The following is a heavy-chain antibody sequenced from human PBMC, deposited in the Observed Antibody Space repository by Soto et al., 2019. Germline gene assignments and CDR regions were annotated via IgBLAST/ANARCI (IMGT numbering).Heavy chain of an antibody. CDR3: ARTMVRGVIITSLIDY. J-gene: IGHJ4*02. Sequence: PGGSLRLSCAASGFTFSDYYMSWIRQAPGKGLEWVSYISSSGSTIYYADSVKGRFTISRDNAKNSLYLQMNSLRAEDTAVYYCARTMVRGVIITSLIDYWGQGTLVTVSS. CDR2: ISSSGSTI. V-gene: IGHV3-11*01. CDR1: GFTFSDYY. D-gene: IGHD3-10*01.